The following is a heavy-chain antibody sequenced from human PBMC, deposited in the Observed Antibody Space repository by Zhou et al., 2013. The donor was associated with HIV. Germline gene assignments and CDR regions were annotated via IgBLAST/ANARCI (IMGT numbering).Heavy chain of an antibody. V-gene: IGHV1-69*04. D-gene: IGHD1-20*01. CDR3: ARDMTKGITGTHDAFDI. J-gene: IGHJ3*02. CDR1: GGSFSNSA. Sequence: QVQLVQSGAEVKKPGSSVKVSCKASGGSFSNSAITWVRQAPGQGLECVGRIIPSVGIANYPLKFQGRVTITADKSTNTVYMEMSSLRSEDTAVYYCARDMTKGITGTHDAFDIWGQGTMVTVSS. CDR2: IIPSVGIA.